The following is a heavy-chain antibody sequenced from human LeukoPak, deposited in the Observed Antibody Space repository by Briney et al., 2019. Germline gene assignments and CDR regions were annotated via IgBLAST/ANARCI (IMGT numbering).Heavy chain of an antibody. CDR2: INHSVTT. CDR1: GASFSGYY. V-gene: IGHV4-34*01. CDR3: ARHPEAAAGTYYYYYMDV. Sequence: SETLSLTCAVYGASFSGYYWSWIRQPPAKGLEWIGEINHSVTTNYNPSLKSRVTISVDTSKNQFSLKLSSVTAADTAVYYCARHPEAAAGTYYYYYMDVWGKGTTVTISS. D-gene: IGHD6-13*01. J-gene: IGHJ6*03.